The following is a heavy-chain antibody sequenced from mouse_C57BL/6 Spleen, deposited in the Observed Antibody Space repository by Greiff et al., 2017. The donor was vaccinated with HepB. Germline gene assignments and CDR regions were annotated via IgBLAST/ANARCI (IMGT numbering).Heavy chain of an antibody. CDR3: ARPHNYYGSSYPYFGV. Sequence: QVQLQQPGAELVKPGASVKLSCKASGYTFTSYWMHWVKQRPGQGLEWIGMIHPNSGSTNYNEKFKSKATLTVDKSSSTAYMQLSSLTSEDSAVYDCARPHNYYGSSYPYFGVWGTGTTVTVAS. CDR2: IHPNSGST. V-gene: IGHV1-64*01. CDR1: GYTFTSYW. J-gene: IGHJ1*03. D-gene: IGHD1-1*01.